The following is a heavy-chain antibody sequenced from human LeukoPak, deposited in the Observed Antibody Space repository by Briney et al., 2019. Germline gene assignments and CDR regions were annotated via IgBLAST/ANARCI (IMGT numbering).Heavy chain of an antibody. D-gene: IGHD6-25*01. CDR3: ARDTSGGASGWSFDL. CDR1: GYTFTSYG. Sequence: ASVKVSCKASGYTFTSYGISWVRQAPGQGLEWMGWISAYNGNTNYAQKLQGRVTMTTDTSTSTAYMELRSLRSEDTAVYYCARDTSGGASGWSFDLWGRGTLVTVSS. V-gene: IGHV1-18*01. J-gene: IGHJ2*01. CDR2: ISAYNGNT.